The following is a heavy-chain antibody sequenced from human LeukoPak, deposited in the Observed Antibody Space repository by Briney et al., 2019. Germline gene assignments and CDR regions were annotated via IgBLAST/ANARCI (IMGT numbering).Heavy chain of an antibody. D-gene: IGHD2-2*01. CDR1: AFAFSSNW. Sequence: GGSLRLSCVASAFAFSSNWMSWVRQAPGKGLEWVASIKEDGSETYYVDSVKGRFTISRDNAKNSLYLQMNSLRAEDTAVYYCAREGGGYCSSTSCYYSLNSLDYWCQGTLVTVSS. J-gene: IGHJ4*02. CDR3: AREGGGYCSSTSCYYSLNSLDY. CDR2: IKEDGSET. V-gene: IGHV3-7*01.